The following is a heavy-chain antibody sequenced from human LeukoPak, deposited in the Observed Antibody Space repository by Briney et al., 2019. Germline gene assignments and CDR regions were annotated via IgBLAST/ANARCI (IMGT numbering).Heavy chain of an antibody. Sequence: SGTLSLTCGVSGGSISNTNWWTWVRQPPGKGLEWIGEVNPQGSTNYNPSLKSRVAISVDKSENHIPLKLTSVTAADTAVYYCAREGGPYRPLDYSGQGTLVTVAS. CDR2: VNPQGST. CDR1: GGSISNTNW. V-gene: IGHV4-4*02. CDR3: AREGGPYRPLDY. J-gene: IGHJ4*02.